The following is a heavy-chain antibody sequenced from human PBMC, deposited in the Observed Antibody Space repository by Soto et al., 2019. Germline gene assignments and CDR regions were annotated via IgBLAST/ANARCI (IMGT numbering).Heavy chain of an antibody. CDR3: TADSRSHCAPFFAY. CDR1: RFTFSSYW. CDR2: INSDGRST. J-gene: IGHJ4*01. V-gene: IGHV3-74*01. D-gene: IGHD3-10*01. Sequence: GGSLRLSCAASRFTFSSYWMHWVRQAPGKGRGWVSRINSDGRSTYYADSVTGRFTLSTDNANNTLYLQMNSLKTEDTAVYYCTADSRSHCAPFFAYWGQGVLVPVSS.